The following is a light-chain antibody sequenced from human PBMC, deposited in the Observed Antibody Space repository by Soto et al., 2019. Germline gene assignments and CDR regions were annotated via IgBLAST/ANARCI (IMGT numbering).Light chain of an antibody. V-gene: IGKV3-11*01. CDR2: DVS. CDR1: QNISSY. J-gene: IGKJ1*01. CDR3: QQRSKWPRT. Sequence: IVFTESPAPLSLSAGKRATLSCRASQNISSYLMWYQQKPGQAPRLLIYDVSNRATGIPARFSGSGSGTEFTLTISSLEPEDFAVYYFQQRSKWPRTVGQGTKVDSK.